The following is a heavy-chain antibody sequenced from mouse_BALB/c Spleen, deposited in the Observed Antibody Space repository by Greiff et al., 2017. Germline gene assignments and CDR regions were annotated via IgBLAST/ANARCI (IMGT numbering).Heavy chain of an antibody. CDR2: IYPGNSDT. Sequence: VQLQQSGTVLARPGASVKMSCKASGYTFTSYWMHWVKQRPGQGLEWIGAIYPGNSDTSYNQKFKGKAKLTADTSTSTAYMELSSLTNEDSAVYYCTLYEDYGWFAYWGQGTLVTVSA. CDR3: TLYEDYGWFAY. J-gene: IGHJ3*01. D-gene: IGHD2-4*01. CDR1: GYTFTSYW. V-gene: IGHV1-5*01.